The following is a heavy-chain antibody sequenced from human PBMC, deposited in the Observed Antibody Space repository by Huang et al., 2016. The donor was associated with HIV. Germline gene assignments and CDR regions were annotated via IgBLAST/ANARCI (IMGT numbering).Heavy chain of an antibody. D-gene: IGHD3-3*01. J-gene: IGHJ4*02. Sequence: QLHLQESGPGLVKPSETLSLICTVSGGSISNNDYYWGWIRPSPGTGLEWIGSVDYSGSTSYNPALKSRVTISMDMSKNEFSLRLRSLSAADSAIYYCARHCPLQYRDLWTGFSYYFDFWGQGSPVTVSS. CDR3: ARHCPLQYRDLWTGFSYYFDF. CDR2: VDYSGST. V-gene: IGHV4-39*01. CDR1: GGSISNNDYY.